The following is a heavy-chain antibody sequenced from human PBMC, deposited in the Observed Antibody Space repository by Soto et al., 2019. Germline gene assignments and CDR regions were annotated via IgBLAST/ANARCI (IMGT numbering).Heavy chain of an antibody. CDR1: GFTFSSYS. J-gene: IGHJ3*02. D-gene: IGHD4-17*01. CDR3: ARVDQIDYGDYLGAFDI. CDR2: ISSSSSYI. Sequence: GGSLRLSCAASGFTFSSYSMNWVRQAPGKGLEWVSSISSSSSYIYYADSVKGRFTISRDNAKNSLYLQMNSLRAEDTAVYYCARVDQIDYGDYLGAFDIWGQGTMVTVSS. V-gene: IGHV3-21*01.